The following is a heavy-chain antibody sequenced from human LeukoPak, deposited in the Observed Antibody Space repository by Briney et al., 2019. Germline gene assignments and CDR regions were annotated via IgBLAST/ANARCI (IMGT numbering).Heavy chain of an antibody. CDR2: TRNKARSYTT. CDR1: GFPFSDHH. Sequence: GGSLRLSCAASGFPFSDHHIDWVRQAPGKGLEWVGRTRNKARSYTTDYAASVKGRFTISRDDSKKSVYLQMNSLKTEDTAVYYCARTYYDILTSIRDFDYWGQGTLVTVSS. CDR3: ARTYYDILTSIRDFDY. V-gene: IGHV3-72*01. J-gene: IGHJ4*02. D-gene: IGHD3-9*01.